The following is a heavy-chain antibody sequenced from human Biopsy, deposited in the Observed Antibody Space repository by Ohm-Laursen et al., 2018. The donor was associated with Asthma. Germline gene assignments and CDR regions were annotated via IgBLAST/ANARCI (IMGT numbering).Heavy chain of an antibody. D-gene: IGHD6-19*01. Sequence: SSVKVSCKASGGMFGNYAISWVRQAPGQGLEWLGGIMTVIGTTNYAQKFQGRVTITADESTSTAYMEVTSLRSEDTAIYYCARCQVGYSSGWSLLLKKIYYSGMDVWGQGTVVTVSS. CDR3: ARCQVGYSSGWSLLLKKIYYSGMDV. CDR2: IMTVIGTT. J-gene: IGHJ6*02. CDR1: GGMFGNYA. V-gene: IGHV1-69*01.